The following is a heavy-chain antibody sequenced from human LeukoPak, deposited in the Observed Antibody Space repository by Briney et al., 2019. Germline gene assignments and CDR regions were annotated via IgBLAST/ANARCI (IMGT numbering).Heavy chain of an antibody. J-gene: IGHJ6*03. V-gene: IGHV1-8*01. Sequence: ASVKVSCKASGYTFTSYDINWVRQATGQGLEWMGWMNPNSGNTGYAQKFQGRVTMTRNTSISTAYMELSSLRSEDTAVYYCARGTLSGFYYYYSYMDVWGKGTTVTISS. D-gene: IGHD1-14*01. CDR2: MNPNSGNT. CDR3: ARGTLSGFYYYYSYMDV. CDR1: GYTFTSYD.